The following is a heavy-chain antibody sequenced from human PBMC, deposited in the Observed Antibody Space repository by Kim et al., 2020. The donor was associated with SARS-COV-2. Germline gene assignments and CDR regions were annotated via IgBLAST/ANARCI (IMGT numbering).Heavy chain of an antibody. CDR2: ISSSGSTI. J-gene: IGHJ6*03. Sequence: GGSLRLSCAASGFTFSDYYMSWIRQAPGKGLEWVSYISSSGSTIYYADSVKGRFTISRDNAKNSLYLQMNSLRAEDTAVYYYARAGYCSSTSCYTLYYYYYYMDVWGKGTTVTVSS. D-gene: IGHD2-2*02. CDR3: ARAGYCSSTSCYTLYYYYYYMDV. CDR1: GFTFSDYY. V-gene: IGHV3-11*01.